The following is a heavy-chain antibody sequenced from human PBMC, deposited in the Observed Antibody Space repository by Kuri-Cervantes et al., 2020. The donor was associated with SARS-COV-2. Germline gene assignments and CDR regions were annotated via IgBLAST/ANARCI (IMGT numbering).Heavy chain of an antibody. Sequence: GESRKISGVVSGFTFSSYSMNGVRQAAGKGLEWVSYISSSSSTIYYADNVKGRFNISRDNAKNSLYLQMNSLRDGDTAVYYCAREMGRYSSSFDYWGQGTLVTVSS. CDR3: AREMGRYSSSFDY. J-gene: IGHJ4*02. V-gene: IGHV3-48*02. D-gene: IGHD6-6*01. CDR1: GFTFSSYS. CDR2: ISSSSSTI.